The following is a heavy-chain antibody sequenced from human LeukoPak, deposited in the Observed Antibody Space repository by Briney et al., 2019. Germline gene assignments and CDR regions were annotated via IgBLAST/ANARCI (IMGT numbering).Heavy chain of an antibody. J-gene: IGHJ4*02. Sequence: GGSLRLSCAASGFTFSSYSMNWVRQAPGKGLEWISYITTSGGAKNYADSVKGRFTISRDNAENSLYLQMSSLRAEDTAVYYCARERGRGRDSPWFDYWGQGTLVTVSS. CDR1: GFTFSSYS. CDR3: ARERGRGRDSPWFDY. V-gene: IGHV3-48*01. D-gene: IGHD1-26*01. CDR2: ITTSGGAK.